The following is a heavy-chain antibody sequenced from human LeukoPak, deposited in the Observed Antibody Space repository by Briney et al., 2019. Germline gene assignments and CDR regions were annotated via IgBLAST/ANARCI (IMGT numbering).Heavy chain of an antibody. V-gene: IGHV5-51*01. CDR3: ARARDNWIDP. CDR2: IYPGDSDT. Sequence: KHGESLKLSCKGSGYSFTSYWIGWVRQMPGKGLEWMGIIYPGDSDTRYSLSFQGQVTISADKPLSTAFLQWSSLKAPDPALYYCARARDNWIDPWGQGTLVTVSS. J-gene: IGHJ5*02. CDR1: GYSFTSYW.